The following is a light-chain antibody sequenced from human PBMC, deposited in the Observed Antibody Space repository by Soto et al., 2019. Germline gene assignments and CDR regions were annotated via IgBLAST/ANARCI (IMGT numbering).Light chain of an antibody. CDR3: QQYGSSPWT. V-gene: IGKV3-20*01. CDR1: QSVSSTY. CDR2: GVS. Sequence: VFTQSPGTLSLSPGERGTLSCRASQSVSSTYLAWDQQKPGKAPRLVIYGVSSRDTGIPDRFSGTWSGTDFTLTLSSLEPEDVAVYYCQQYGSSPWTFGQGTQVDIK. J-gene: IGKJ1*01.